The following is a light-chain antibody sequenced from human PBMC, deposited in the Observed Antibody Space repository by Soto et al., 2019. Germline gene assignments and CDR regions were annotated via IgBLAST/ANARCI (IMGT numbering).Light chain of an antibody. Sequence: DIQMTQSPSSLSASVGDRVTITCRASQDIRNDLAWYQQKPGKAPKLLIYAASTLQSGVPSRFSGSGSGTEFSLTISSLQPDDFATYYCQQYNHYWTFGQGTKVDIK. V-gene: IGKV1-17*01. CDR1: QDIRND. CDR2: AAS. CDR3: QQYNHYWT. J-gene: IGKJ1*01.